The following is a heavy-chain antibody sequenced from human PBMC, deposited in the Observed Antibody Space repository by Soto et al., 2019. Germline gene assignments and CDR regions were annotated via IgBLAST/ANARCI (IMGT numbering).Heavy chain of an antibody. D-gene: IGHD3-3*01. CDR3: TTDQTAIFGVVIIDWFDP. CDR1: GGSISSDGYY. J-gene: IGHJ5*02. CDR2: IYYSGST. V-gene: IGHV4-31*03. Sequence: SETLSLTCSVSGGSISSDGYYWSWIRQHPGKGLEWIGYIYYSGSTYYNPSLKSRVTISLDMSKSQFSLKLTSVTAADTAVYYCTTDQTAIFGVVIIDWFDPWGQGTLVTVSS.